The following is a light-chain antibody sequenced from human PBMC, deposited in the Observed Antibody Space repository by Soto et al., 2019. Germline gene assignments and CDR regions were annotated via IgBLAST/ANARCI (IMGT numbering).Light chain of an antibody. V-gene: IGLV1-40*01. Sequence: QSVLTQPPSVSGAPGQGVTISCTGTRSNLGAGYDVHWYQHLPGTAPKLLITDDTSRPSGVPDRFSGSKSGASASLAITGLQAEDEADYYCQSYDSRLSGSVFGTGTKLTVL. CDR2: DDT. CDR3: QSYDSRLSGSV. J-gene: IGLJ1*01. CDR1: RSNLGAGYD.